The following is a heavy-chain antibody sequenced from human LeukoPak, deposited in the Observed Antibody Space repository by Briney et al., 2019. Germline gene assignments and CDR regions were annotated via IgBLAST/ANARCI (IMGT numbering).Heavy chain of an antibody. CDR2: INHSGST. J-gene: IGHJ5*02. CDR3: VPSPYSSSWYGGDNWFDP. Sequence: PSETLSLTCAVYGGSFSGYYWSWIRQPPGKGLEWIGEINHSGSTNYSPSLQSRVTISVDTSKNQFSLKLSSVTAADTAVYYCVPSPYSSSWYGGDNWFDPWGQGTLVTVSS. D-gene: IGHD6-13*01. CDR1: GGSFSGYY. V-gene: IGHV4-34*01.